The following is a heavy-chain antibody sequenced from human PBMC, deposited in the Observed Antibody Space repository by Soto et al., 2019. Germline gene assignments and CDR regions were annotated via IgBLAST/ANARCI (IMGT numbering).Heavy chain of an antibody. CDR3: ASSKYDGVAVSVWFDP. J-gene: IGHJ5*02. CDR1: GGSIKSGVYA. CDR2: MYHSGNT. D-gene: IGHD3-16*01. Sequence: IMWDVSGGSIKSGVYAWAVIRQPPGQVLDWIGYMYHSGNTYYNPSLKGRVTISLDHSRNQFSLRLNSVTAADTAVYFCASSKYDGVAVSVWFDPWGQGTLVTVSS. V-gene: IGHV4-30-2*01.